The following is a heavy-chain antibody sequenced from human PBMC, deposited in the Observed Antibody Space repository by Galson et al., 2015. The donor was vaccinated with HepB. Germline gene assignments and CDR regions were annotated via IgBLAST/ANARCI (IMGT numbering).Heavy chain of an antibody. J-gene: IGHJ3*02. D-gene: IGHD6-6*01. CDR2: IYYSGST. CDR3: ARLVSSSTDAFDI. V-gene: IGHV4-59*08. CDR1: GGSISSYY. Sequence: ETLSLTCTVSGGSISSYYWSWIRQPPGKGLEWIGYIYYSGSTNYNPSLKSRVTISVDTSKNQFSLKLSSVTAADTAVYYCARLVSSSTDAFDIWGQGTMVTVSS.